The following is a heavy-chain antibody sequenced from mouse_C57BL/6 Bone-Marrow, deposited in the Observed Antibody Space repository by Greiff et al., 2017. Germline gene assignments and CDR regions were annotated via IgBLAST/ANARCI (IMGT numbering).Heavy chain of an antibody. Sequence: VQLKESGGDLVKPGGSLKLSCAASGFTFSSSGMSWVRQTPDKRLEWVATISSGGSYTYYPDSVKGRFTISRDNAKNTLYLQMSSLKSEDTAMYYCARGVLGYYFDYWGQGTTLTVSS. J-gene: IGHJ2*01. D-gene: IGHD4-1*01. V-gene: IGHV5-6*01. CDR2: ISSGGSYT. CDR3: ARGVLGYYFDY. CDR1: GFTFSSSG.